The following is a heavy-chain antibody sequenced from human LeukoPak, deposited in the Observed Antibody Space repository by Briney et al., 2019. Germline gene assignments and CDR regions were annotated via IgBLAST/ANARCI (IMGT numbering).Heavy chain of an antibody. CDR1: GGSFSGYY. D-gene: IGHD2-2*02. CDR2: INHSGST. V-gene: IGHV4-34*01. J-gene: IGHJ6*02. CDR3: ARDNIVVVPAAIPPYYYYGMDV. Sequence: PSETLSLTCAVYGGSFSGYYWSWIRQPPGKGLEWIGEINHSGSTNYNPSLKSRVTISVDTSKNQFSLKLSSVTAADTAVYYCARDNIVVVPAAIPPYYYYGMDVWGQGTTVTVSS.